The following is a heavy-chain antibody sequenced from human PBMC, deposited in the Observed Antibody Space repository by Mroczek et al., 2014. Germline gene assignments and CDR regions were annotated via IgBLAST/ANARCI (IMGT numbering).Heavy chain of an antibody. J-gene: IGHJ6*03. V-gene: IGHV1-69*01. Sequence: QVQLVESGAEVKKPGSSVKVSCKASGGTFSSYAISWVRQAPGQGLEWMGGIIPIFGTANYAQKFQGRVTITADESTSTAYMELSSLRSEDTAVYYCARDTSQVVAATGDYYYYYMDVWGKGTTVTVSS. D-gene: IGHD2-15*01. CDR1: GGTFSSYA. CDR2: IIPIFGTA. CDR3: ARDTSQVVAATGDYYYYYMDV.